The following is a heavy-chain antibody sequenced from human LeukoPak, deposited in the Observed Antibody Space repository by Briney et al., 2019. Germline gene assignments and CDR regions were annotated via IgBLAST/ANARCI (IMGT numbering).Heavy chain of an antibody. CDR1: GFTFSSYW. V-gene: IGHV3-7*01. CDR2: IKQDGSEK. Sequence: GGSLRLSCAASGFTFSSYWMSWVRQAPGKGLEWVANIKQDGSEKYYVDSVKGRFTISRDNAKNSLYLQMNSLRAEDTAVYYCATFQYDYGGTLYGMDVWGQGTTVTVSS. D-gene: IGHD4-23*01. J-gene: IGHJ6*02. CDR3: ATFQYDYGGTLYGMDV.